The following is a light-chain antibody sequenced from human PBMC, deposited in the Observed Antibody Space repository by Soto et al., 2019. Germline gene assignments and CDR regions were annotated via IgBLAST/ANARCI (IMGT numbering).Light chain of an antibody. Sequence: DIVMTQSPDSLAVSLGERATINCKSSQTVLNSSNNKNYLAWYQQKPGQPPKLLIYWASTRESGVPDRFSGSGSETDFTLTISSLQAEDVAVYYFQQYYGTTPDTFGQGTKLEIK. CDR1: QTVLNSSNNKNY. CDR2: WAS. CDR3: QQYYGTTPDT. V-gene: IGKV4-1*01. J-gene: IGKJ2*01.